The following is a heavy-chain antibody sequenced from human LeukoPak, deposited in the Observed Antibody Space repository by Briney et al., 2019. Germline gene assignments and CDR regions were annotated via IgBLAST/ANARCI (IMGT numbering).Heavy chain of an antibody. Sequence: ASVKVSCKAFGYSFISYGITWVRQAPGHGLEWMGWISAYNGNTNYAQKVQGRVTMTTDTSTSAAYMEVRSLRSDDTAVYYCARDRGRYYYYGLDVWGKGTTVTVSS. J-gene: IGHJ6*04. D-gene: IGHD1-26*01. V-gene: IGHV1-18*01. CDR3: ARDRGRYYYYGLDV. CDR1: GYSFISYG. CDR2: ISAYNGNT.